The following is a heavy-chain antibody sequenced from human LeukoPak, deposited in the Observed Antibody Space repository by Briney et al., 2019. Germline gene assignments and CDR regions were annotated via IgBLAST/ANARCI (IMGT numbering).Heavy chain of an antibody. CDR1: GFTFSGYA. V-gene: IGHV3-64*01. J-gene: IGHJ2*01. D-gene: IGHD3-16*01. CDR3: ARVAPGGNFDL. CDR2: ITNSGSKT. Sequence: PGESLRLSCAASGFTFSGYAMHWVRQAPGKGLEYVSAITNSGSKTYYANSVKGRFTISRDNSKNSLFLQMGSLRAEDMAVYYCARVAPGGNFDLWGRGTLVAVSS.